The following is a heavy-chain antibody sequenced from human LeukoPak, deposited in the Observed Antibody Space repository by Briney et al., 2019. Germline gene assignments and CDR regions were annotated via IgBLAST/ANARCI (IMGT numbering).Heavy chain of an antibody. V-gene: IGHV1-69*04. CDR3: ARARRDGYSVGAFDI. D-gene: IGHD5-24*01. J-gene: IGHJ3*02. CDR1: GGTFSNYA. CDR2: VIPILSIG. Sequence: SVKVSCKASGGTFSNYAINWVRQAPARGLEWMGRVIPILSIGNYAQKFQDRVTITADKSTRTAYMELSSLRSEDTAVYYCARARRDGYSVGAFDIWGQGTMVTVSS.